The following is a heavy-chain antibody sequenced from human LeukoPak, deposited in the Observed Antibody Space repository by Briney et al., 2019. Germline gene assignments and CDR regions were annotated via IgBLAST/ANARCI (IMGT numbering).Heavy chain of an antibody. CDR2: IIPIFGTA. CDR3: ASPKVVVPAAIPDAFDI. V-gene: IGHV1-69*05. J-gene: IGHJ3*02. CDR1: GGTFSSYA. D-gene: IGHD2-2*02. Sequence: SVKVSCKASGGTFSSYAISWVRQAPGQGLEWMGGIIPIFGTANYAQKFQGRVTITTDESTSTAYMELSSLRSEDTAVYYCASPKVVVPAAIPDAFDIWGQGTMVTVSS.